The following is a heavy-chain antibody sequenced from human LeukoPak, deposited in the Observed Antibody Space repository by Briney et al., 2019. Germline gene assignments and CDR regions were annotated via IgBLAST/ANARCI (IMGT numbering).Heavy chain of an antibody. CDR2: IKQDGSEK. V-gene: IGHV3-7*01. J-gene: IGHJ3*02. CDR3: ARDSPSGWYRGGAFDI. CDR1: GFTFSSYW. D-gene: IGHD6-19*01. Sequence: GGSLRLSCAASGFTFSSYWMSWVRQAPGKGLEWVANIKQDGSEKYYVDSVKGRFTISRDKAKNSLYLQMNSLRAEDTAVYYCARDSPSGWYRGGAFDIWGQGTMVTVSS.